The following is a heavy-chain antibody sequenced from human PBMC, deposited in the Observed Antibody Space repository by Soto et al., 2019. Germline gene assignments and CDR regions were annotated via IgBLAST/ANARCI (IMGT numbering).Heavy chain of an antibody. CDR1: GFTFSSYS. CDR3: ARDRFDYYDTSGYWRFDP. Sequence: EVQLVESGGGLVQPGGSLRLSCAASGFTFSSYSMNWVRQAPGKGLEWVSYISSSSNTIYYADSVKGRFTISRDNAKNSXXLQMNSLRAEDTAVYYCARDRFDYYDTSGYWRFDPWGQGTLVTVSS. V-gene: IGHV3-48*01. CDR2: ISSSSNTI. J-gene: IGHJ5*02. D-gene: IGHD3-22*01.